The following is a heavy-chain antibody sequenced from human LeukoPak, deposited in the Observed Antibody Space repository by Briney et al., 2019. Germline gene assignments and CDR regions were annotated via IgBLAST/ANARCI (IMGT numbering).Heavy chain of an antibody. J-gene: IGHJ4*02. CDR2: ISGSGGST. D-gene: IGHD1-26*01. V-gene: IGHV3-23*01. Sequence: GGSLRLSCTVSGFTFSDHYIEWVRQAPGKGLEWVSAISGSGGSTYYADSVKGRFTISRDNSKNTLYLQMNSLRAVDTAVYYCAKDWDLDHWGQGTLVTVSS. CDR1: GFTFSDHY. CDR3: AKDWDLDH.